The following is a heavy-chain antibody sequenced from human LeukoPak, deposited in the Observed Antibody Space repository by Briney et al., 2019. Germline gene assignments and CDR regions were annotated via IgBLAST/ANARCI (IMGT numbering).Heavy chain of an antibody. CDR2: ISAYNGNT. J-gene: IGHJ3*02. V-gene: IGHV1-18*01. D-gene: IGHD6-19*01. CDR1: GYTFTSYG. Sequence: ASVKVSCKASGYTFTSYGISWVRQAPGQGLEWMGWISAYNGNTNYAQKLQGRVTVTTDTSTSTAYMELRSLRSDDTAVYYCAKAGSGWYSDAFDIWGQGTMVTVSS. CDR3: AKAGSGWYSDAFDI.